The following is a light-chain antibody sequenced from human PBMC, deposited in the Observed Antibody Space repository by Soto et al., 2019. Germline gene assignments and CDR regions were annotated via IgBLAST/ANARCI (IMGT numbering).Light chain of an antibody. V-gene: IGKV1-5*01. CDR1: QSISSL. Sequence: DIQMTQSPSTLSASVGDRVTITCRASQSISSLLAWYQQKPGKAPKLLIYDASSLESGVPSRFSGSGSGTEFTLTISSLQPDDFAPYYCQQYNSYSRYTFGQGTKLEIK. J-gene: IGKJ2*01. CDR3: QQYNSYSRYT. CDR2: DAS.